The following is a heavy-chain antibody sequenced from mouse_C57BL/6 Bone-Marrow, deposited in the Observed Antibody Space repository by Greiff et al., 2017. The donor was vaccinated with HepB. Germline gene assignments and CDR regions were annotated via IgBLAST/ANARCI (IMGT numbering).Heavy chain of an antibody. CDR1: GFTFSDYG. CDR2: ISSGSSTI. CDR3: AKRVITTDWFAY. V-gene: IGHV5-17*01. J-gene: IGHJ3*01. Sequence: EVQLVESGGGLVKPGGSLKLSCAASGFTFSDYGMHWVRQAPEKGLEWVAYISSGSSTIYYADTVKGRFTISRDNAKNTLFLQMTSLRSEDTAMYYCAKRVITTDWFAYWGQGTLVTVSA. D-gene: IGHD1-1*01.